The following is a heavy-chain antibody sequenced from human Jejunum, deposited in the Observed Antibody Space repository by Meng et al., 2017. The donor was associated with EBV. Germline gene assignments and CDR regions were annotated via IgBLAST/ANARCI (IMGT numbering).Heavy chain of an antibody. CDR3: VRGGDYCLVY. D-gene: IGHD2-21*02. CDR2: IYYSGST. CDR1: GDSIDSRNW. Sequence: QGHLQVSGPGLVKPSGTLSLTCAVSGDSIDSRNWWSWVRQSPERGLEWIGEIYYSGSTNYNPSLKSRVTILVDRSENHFSLHLSSVTAADTAVYYCVRGGDYCLVYWGQGTLVTGSS. J-gene: IGHJ4*02. V-gene: IGHV4-4*02.